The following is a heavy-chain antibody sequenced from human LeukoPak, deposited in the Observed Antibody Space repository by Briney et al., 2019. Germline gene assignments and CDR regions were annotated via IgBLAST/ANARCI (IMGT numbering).Heavy chain of an antibody. CDR3: SRVQGYGSTTSFYPHH. J-gene: IGHJ5*02. CDR1: GYTLTDYA. V-gene: IGHV7-4-1*02. D-gene: IGHD2-2*01. CDR2: INTNTGNP. Sequence: ASVNVSCKASGYTLTDYALNWVRQAPGQGLEWVGWINTNTGNPTYAQGFTGRFVFSLDTSVNTTYLQISSLKAEGTAIYYCSRVQGYGSTTSFYPHHWGQGTLVTVAS.